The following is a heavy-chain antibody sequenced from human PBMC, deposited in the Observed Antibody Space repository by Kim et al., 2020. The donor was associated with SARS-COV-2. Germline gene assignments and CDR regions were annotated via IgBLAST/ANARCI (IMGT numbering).Heavy chain of an antibody. J-gene: IGHJ4*02. V-gene: IGHV4-39*01. Sequence: SETLSLTCTVSGGSISSSSYYWGWIRQPPGKGLEWVGSIYYSGSTYYNPSLKSRVTISVDTSKNQFSLKLSSVTAADTAVYYCARHGSSWAGYSSSWYIGAPFDYWGQGTLVTVSS. CDR3: ARHGSSWAGYSSSWYIGAPFDY. CDR1: GGSISSSSYY. D-gene: IGHD6-13*01. CDR2: IYYSGST.